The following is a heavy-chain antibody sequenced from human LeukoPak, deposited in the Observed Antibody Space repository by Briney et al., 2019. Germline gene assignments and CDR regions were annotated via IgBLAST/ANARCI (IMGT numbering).Heavy chain of an antibody. J-gene: IGHJ4*02. D-gene: IGHD3/OR15-3a*01. V-gene: IGHV3-15*07. CDR1: GFTFSNAW. Sequence: PGGSLRLSCAASGFTFSNAWMHWVRQAPGKGLEWVGRMKSESGGGATDYAAPVKGRFTISRDDSKNMLYLQMNRLKTEDTAVYYCTTRAPDGLVPRWGQGTLVTVSS. CDR3: TTRAPDGLVPR. CDR2: MKSESGGGAT.